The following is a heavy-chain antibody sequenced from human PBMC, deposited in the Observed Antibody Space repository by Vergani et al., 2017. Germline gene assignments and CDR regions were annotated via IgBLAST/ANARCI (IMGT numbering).Heavy chain of an antibody. D-gene: IGHD4-17*01. V-gene: IGHV1-69*04. Sequence: QVQLVQSGAEVKKPRSSVKVSCKASGGTFSSYAISWVRQAPGQGLEWMGRIIPILGIANYAQKFQGRVTITADKSTSTAYMELSSLRSEDTAVYYCARVRSDDYGDYDLSLDQSDDAFDIWGQGTMVTVSS. CDR1: GGTFSSYA. J-gene: IGHJ3*02. CDR3: ARVRSDDYGDYDLSLDQSDDAFDI. CDR2: IIPILGIA.